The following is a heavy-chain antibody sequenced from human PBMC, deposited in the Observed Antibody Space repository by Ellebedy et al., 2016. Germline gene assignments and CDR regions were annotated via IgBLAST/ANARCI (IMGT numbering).Heavy chain of an antibody. Sequence: GESLKISCKGSGYSFTSYWISWVRQMPGKGLEWMGRIDPSDSYTNYSPSFQGHVTISADKSISTAYLQWSSLKASDTAVYYCARRHSGYEFLDYWGQGTLVTVSS. CDR3: ARRHSGYEFLDY. CDR2: IDPSDSYT. D-gene: IGHD5-12*01. J-gene: IGHJ4*02. V-gene: IGHV5-10-1*01. CDR1: GYSFTSYW.